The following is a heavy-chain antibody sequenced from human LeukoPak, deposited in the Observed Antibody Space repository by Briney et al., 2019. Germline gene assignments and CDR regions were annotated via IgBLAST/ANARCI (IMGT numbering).Heavy chain of an antibody. Sequence: PSETLSLTCTVSGYSISSSYYWSWIRQPPGKGLEWIGYIYYSGSTYYNPSLRSRVTISVDTSKNQFSLKLSSVTAADTAVYYCARSSEGRYYYDSSGYSYYYYYMGVWGKGTTVTISS. J-gene: IGHJ6*03. V-gene: IGHV4-61*01. CDR1: GYSISSSYY. CDR3: ARSSEGRYYYDSSGYSYYYYYMGV. D-gene: IGHD3-22*01. CDR2: IYYSGST.